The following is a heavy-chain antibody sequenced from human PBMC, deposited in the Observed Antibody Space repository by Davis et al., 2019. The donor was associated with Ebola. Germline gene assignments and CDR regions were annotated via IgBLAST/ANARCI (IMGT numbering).Heavy chain of an antibody. J-gene: IGHJ6*02. CDR3: ARGGITMTVVPRDYYHGLDV. D-gene: IGHD3-22*01. CDR2: INPNSGGT. Sequence: AASVKVSCKASGYTFTAYYIQWVRQAPGQGLEWMGRINPNSGGTNFAQKFRGRVTMTSDKSISTAHLELSRLGSDDTAVYWCARGGITMTVVPRDYYHGLDVWGQGTTVIVSS. V-gene: IGHV1-2*06. CDR1: GYTFTAYY.